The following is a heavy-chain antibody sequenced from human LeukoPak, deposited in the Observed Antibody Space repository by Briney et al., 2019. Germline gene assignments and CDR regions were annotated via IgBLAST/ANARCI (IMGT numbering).Heavy chain of an antibody. V-gene: IGHV3-23*01. D-gene: IGHD6-19*01. CDR1: GFTLSDYY. CDR3: AKAGIGVVGYFDY. CDR2: IRGSGGGT. J-gene: IGHJ4*02. Sequence: GGSLRLSCAASGFTLSDYYMGWIRQAPGKGLEWVSAIRGSGGGTYYADSVKGRFTISRDNSKNTLYLQMNSLRDEDTALYYCAKAGIGVVGYFDYWGQGTLVTVSS.